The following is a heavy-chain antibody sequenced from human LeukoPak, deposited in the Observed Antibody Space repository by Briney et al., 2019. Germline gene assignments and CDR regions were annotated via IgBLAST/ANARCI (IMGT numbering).Heavy chain of an antibody. CDR2: ISGSGGST. CDR3: AKVGYYDSSGYRGVYFDY. J-gene: IGHJ4*02. D-gene: IGHD3-22*01. V-gene: IGHV3-23*01. Sequence: PGGSLRLSCAASGFTFSSYAMSWVRPAPGKGLEWFSAISGSGGSTYYADSVRGRFTISRDNSENTLYLKMNSLRAEDTAVYYCAKVGYYDSSGYRGVYFDYWGQGTLVTVSS. CDR1: GFTFSSYA.